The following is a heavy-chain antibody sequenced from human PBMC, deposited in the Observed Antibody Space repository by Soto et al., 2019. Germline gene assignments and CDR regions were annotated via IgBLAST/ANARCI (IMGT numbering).Heavy chain of an antibody. CDR1: GFTFDDYT. V-gene: IGHV3-9*01. D-gene: IGHD4-17*01. CDR3: AKDLSPYGDYWGAFDI. J-gene: IGHJ3*02. CDR2: ISWNSGSI. Sequence: EVQLVESGGGLVQPGRSLRLSCAASGFTFDDYTMHWVRQAPGKGLARVSGISWNSGSIGYADSVKGRFTISRDNAKISLYLQIDSLRAEDTVLFYCAKDLSPYGDYWGAFDIWGQGTVVTVSS.